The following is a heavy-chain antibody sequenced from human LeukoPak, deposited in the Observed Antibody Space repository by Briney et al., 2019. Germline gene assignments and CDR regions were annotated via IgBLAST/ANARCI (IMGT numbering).Heavy chain of an antibody. V-gene: IGHV3-33*06. CDR3: AKDLRFGELSWFDP. Sequence: GRSLRLSCAASGFTFSSYGMHWVRQAPGKGLEWVAVIWYDGGNKYYADSVKGRFTISRDNSKNTLYLQMNSLRAEDTAVYYCAKDLRFGELSWFDPWGQGTLVTVSS. D-gene: IGHD3-10*01. CDR2: IWYDGGNK. J-gene: IGHJ5*02. CDR1: GFTFSSYG.